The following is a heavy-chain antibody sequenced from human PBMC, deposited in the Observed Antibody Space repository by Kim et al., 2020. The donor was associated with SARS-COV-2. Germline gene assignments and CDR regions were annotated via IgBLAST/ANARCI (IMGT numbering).Heavy chain of an antibody. Sequence: SETLSLTCSVSGDSIRNSGYYWSWIRQLPGKGLEWIGSIWHSGTTSYNPSLKSRVFISVDTSKNQFSLKVTSVTAADTAVYFCARDSQDYGDFPFGYWGQGCLVTVSS. D-gene: IGHD4-17*01. J-gene: IGHJ4*02. CDR2: IWHSGTT. CDR3: ARDSQDYGDFPFGY. CDR1: GDSIRNSGYY. V-gene: IGHV4-31*03.